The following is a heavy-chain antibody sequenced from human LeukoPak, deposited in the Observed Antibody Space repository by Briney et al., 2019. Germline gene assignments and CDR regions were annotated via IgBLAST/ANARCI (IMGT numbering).Heavy chain of an antibody. CDR3: ARGVYDSSGYYYY. CDR1: GGSISGSSYY. J-gene: IGHJ4*02. D-gene: IGHD3-22*01. V-gene: IGHV4-39*01. Sequence: KSSETLSLTCTVSGGSISGSSYYWGWIRQPPGKGLEWIGSIYYSGSTYYNPSLKSRVTISVDTSKNQFSLKLSSVTAADTAVYYCARGVYDSSGYYYYWGQGTLVTVSS. CDR2: IYYSGST.